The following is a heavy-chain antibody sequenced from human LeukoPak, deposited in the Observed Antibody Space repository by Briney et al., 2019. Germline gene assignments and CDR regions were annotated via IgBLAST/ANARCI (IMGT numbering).Heavy chain of an antibody. D-gene: IGHD1-26*01. CDR3: ARDLSVGATGY. J-gene: IGHJ4*02. V-gene: IGHV3-21*01. CDR2: ISSSSSYI. CDR1: GFTFSSYS. Sequence: LGGSLRLSCAASGFTFSSYSMNWVRQAPGKGLEWVSSISSSSSYIYYADSVKGRFTISRDNAKNSLYLQMNSLRAEDTAVYYCARDLSVGATGYWGQGTLVTVSS.